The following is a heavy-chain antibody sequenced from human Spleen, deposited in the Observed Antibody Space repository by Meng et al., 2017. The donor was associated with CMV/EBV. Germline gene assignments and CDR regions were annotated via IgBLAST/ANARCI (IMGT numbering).Heavy chain of an antibody. V-gene: IGHV3-53*01. CDR2: IYTDGST. J-gene: IGHJ6*02. CDR1: GFTVSSSY. D-gene: IGHD3-3*01. Sequence: GESLKISCLTSGFTVSSSYMHWVRQAPGKGLEWVSLIYTDGSTSYADFVRGRFTISRDNSKNTLYLQMNSLRAEDTAVYYCARAPGPHFDFGAPYYGMDVWGQGTTVTVSS. CDR3: ARAPGPHFDFGAPYYGMDV.